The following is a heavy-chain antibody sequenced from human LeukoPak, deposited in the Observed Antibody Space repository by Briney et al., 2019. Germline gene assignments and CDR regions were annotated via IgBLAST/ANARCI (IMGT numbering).Heavy chain of an antibody. V-gene: IGHV1-69*05. CDR1: GGTFSSYA. J-gene: IGHJ4*02. CDR3: AGGSRGFWSGYYYFDY. CDR2: IIPIFGTA. Sequence: EASVKVSCKASGGTFSSYAISWVRQAPGQGLEWMGGIIPIFGTANYAQKFQGRVTITTDESTSTAYMELSSLRSEDTAVYYCAGGSRGFWSGYYYFDYWGQGTLVTVSS. D-gene: IGHD3-3*01.